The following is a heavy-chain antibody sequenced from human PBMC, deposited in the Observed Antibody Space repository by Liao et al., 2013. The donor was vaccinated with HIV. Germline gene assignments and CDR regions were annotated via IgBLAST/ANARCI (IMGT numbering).Heavy chain of an antibody. CDR3: ARLGRVRYYYYYMDV. D-gene: IGHD1-26*01. J-gene: IGHJ6*03. CDR2: INHSGST. V-gene: IGHV4-34*01. CDR1: GGSFSGYY. Sequence: QVQLQQWGAGLLKPSETLSLTCAVYGGSFSGYYWSWIRQPPGKGLEWIGEINHSGSTNYNPSLKSRVTISVDTSKNQFSLKLSSVTAADTAVYYCARLGRVRYYYYYMDVWGKGTTVTVSS.